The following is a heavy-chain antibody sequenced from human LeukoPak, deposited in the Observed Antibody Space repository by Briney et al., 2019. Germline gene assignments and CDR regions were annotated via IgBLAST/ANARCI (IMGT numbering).Heavy chain of an antibody. Sequence: PGGSLRLSCAASGFTFNTYAMSWVRQAPGKGLEWVSAITGGGTSTYHADSVKGRFTISRDNSKNTLYLQMNSLRAEDTAVYYCARDPRCSSMSCYRSSFYGMDVWGQGTTVTVSS. V-gene: IGHV3-23*01. CDR2: ITGGGTST. CDR1: GFTFNTYA. J-gene: IGHJ6*02. D-gene: IGHD2-2*01. CDR3: ARDPRCSSMSCYRSSFYGMDV.